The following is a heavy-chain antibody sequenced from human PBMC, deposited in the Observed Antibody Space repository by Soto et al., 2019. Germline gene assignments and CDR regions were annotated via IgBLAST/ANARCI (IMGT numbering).Heavy chain of an antibody. J-gene: IGHJ4*02. CDR1: GFTSTRYS. CDR2: ISSTTNYI. Sequence: GGSLRLSCAASGFTSTRYSMNWVRQAPGKGLEWVSSISSTTNYIYYGDSMKGRFTISRDNAKNSLYLEMNSLRAEDTAVYYCARESEDLTSNFDYWGQGTLVTVSS. CDR3: ARESEDLTSNFDY. V-gene: IGHV3-21*06.